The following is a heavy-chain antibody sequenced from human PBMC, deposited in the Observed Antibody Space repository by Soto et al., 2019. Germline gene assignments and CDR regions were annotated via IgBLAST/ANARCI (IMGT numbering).Heavy chain of an antibody. J-gene: IGHJ4*02. CDR1: GFTSTRYS. CDR2: ISSTTNYI. Sequence: GGSLRLSCAASGFTSTRYSMNWVRQAPGKGLEWVSSISSTTNYIYYGDSMKGRFTISRDNAKNSLYLEMNSLRAEDTAVYYCARESEDLTSNFDYWGQGTLVTVSS. CDR3: ARESEDLTSNFDY. V-gene: IGHV3-21*06.